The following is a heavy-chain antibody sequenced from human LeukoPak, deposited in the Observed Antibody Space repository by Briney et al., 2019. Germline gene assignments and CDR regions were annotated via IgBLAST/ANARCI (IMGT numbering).Heavy chain of an antibody. V-gene: IGHV4-39*07. CDR2: INHSGST. CDR1: GGSISSSSYY. J-gene: IGHJ4*02. CDR3: AGPRGYSYMRYYFDY. D-gene: IGHD5-18*01. Sequence: PSETLSLTCTVSGGSISSSSYYWSWIRQPPGKGLEWIGEINHSGSTNYNPSLKSRVTISVDTSKNQFSLKLSSVTAADTAVYYCAGPRGYSYMRYYFDYWGQGTLVTVSS.